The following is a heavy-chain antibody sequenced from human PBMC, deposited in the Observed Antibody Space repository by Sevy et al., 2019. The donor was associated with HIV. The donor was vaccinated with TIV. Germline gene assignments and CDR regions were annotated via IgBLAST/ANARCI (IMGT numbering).Heavy chain of an antibody. V-gene: IGHV3-23*01. CDR1: GFTFSNYA. CDR3: TKDEAYTVATSYYFDY. Sequence: GGSLRLSCAASGFTFSNYAMSWVRQAPGKGLEWVSGISDSAYNTYYADSVKGRFTISMDNSKNSLYMQMNSMRAEDTAVYYCTKDEAYTVATSYYFDYWGQGTLVTVSS. CDR2: ISDSAYNT. D-gene: IGHD5-12*01. J-gene: IGHJ4*02.